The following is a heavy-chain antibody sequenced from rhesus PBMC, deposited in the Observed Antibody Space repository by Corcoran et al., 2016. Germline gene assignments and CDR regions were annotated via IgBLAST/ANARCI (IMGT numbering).Heavy chain of an antibody. V-gene: IGHV4-80*01. D-gene: IGHD5-24*01. CDR2: INGNSGST. CDR1: GGSFSSYC. CDR3: ARRPSGYYFDY. J-gene: IGHJ4*01. Sequence: QVQLQESGPGLVKPSETLSLTCAVSGGSFSSYCWRWLRQPPGKGLEWIGEINGNSGSTNYNPSLKSRVTISKDASKNQFSLKLSSVTAADTAVYYCARRPSGYYFDYWGQGVLVTVSS.